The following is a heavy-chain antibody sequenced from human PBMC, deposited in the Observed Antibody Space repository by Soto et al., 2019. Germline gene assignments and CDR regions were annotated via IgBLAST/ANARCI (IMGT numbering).Heavy chain of an antibody. CDR2: ISYDGNNK. CDR1: GFTFSSYG. V-gene: IGHV3-30*18. CDR3: AKAVYNWNDGFFDY. J-gene: IGHJ4*02. D-gene: IGHD1-1*01. Sequence: QVQLVESGGGVVQPGRSLRLSCAASGFTFSSYGMHWVRQALGKGLQWVAVISYDGNNKHYADSVKGRFTISRDNSKNTLYLQMKSLRAEDTAVYYCAKAVYNWNDGFFDYWGQGTLVTVSS.